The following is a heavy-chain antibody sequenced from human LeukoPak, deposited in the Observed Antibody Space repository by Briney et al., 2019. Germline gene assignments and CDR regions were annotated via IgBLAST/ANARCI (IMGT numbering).Heavy chain of an antibody. CDR2: IHYSGST. CDR1: GGSISSPTYY. D-gene: IGHD3-22*01. V-gene: IGHV4-39*01. J-gene: IGHJ4*02. CDR3: ARLGGYYDPPEY. Sequence: SETLSLTCTASGGSISSPTYYWAWIRQPPGKGLEWIGTIHYSGSTFYNPSLKSRVTISVDTSKNQFSLKLSSVTAADTAVYYCARLGGYYDPPEYWGQGTLVTVSS.